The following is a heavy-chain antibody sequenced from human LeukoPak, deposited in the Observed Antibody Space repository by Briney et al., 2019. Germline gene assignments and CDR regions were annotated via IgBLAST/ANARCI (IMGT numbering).Heavy chain of an antibody. CDR2: INQDGSKS. Sequence: GGSLSLSCAASGLTYNSYWMSWVRQAPGKGLQWVAHINQDGSKSNYVDSVKGRFTISRDNAKNSLYLQMSSLRAEDTAVYYCARLKSEWQGDYFDYWGQGTLVTVSS. D-gene: IGHD3-3*01. J-gene: IGHJ4*02. CDR1: GLTYNSYW. CDR3: ARLKSEWQGDYFDY. V-gene: IGHV3-7*01.